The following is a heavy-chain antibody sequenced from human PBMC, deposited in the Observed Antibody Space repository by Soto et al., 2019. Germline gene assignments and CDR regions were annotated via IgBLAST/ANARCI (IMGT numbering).Heavy chain of an antibody. V-gene: IGHV1-46*01. CDR3: ARGLTSGDY. Sequence: QVQLVQSGAEVKNPGASVKVSCKASGYTFTSFYIHWVRQAPGQGLEWMSIINPNGGSTNYAQNLQGRVTRTRDTSTNTVYMELSRLRSEDTAVYYCARGLTSGDYWGQGTLVTVSS. J-gene: IGHJ4*02. CDR2: INPNGGST. CDR1: GYTFTSFY.